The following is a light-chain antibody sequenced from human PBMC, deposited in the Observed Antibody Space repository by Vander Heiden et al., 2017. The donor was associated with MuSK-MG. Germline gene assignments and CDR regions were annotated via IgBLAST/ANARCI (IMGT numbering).Light chain of an antibody. Sequence: DLVMTQSPLSLPVTPGEPASISCRSSQSLLHSNGYNYLDWYLQKPGQSPQLLIYLGSNRASGVPDRFSGSGSGTDFTLKISRVEAEDVGVYYCRQALQTLWTFGQGTKVEIK. CDR2: LGS. J-gene: IGKJ1*01. CDR3: RQALQTLWT. V-gene: IGKV2-28*01. CDR1: QSLLHSNGYNY.